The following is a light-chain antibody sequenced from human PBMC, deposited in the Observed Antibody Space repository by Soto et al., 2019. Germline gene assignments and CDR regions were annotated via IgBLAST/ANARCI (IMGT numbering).Light chain of an antibody. CDR1: QSVSSY. V-gene: IGKV3-11*01. CDR2: DAS. CDR3: QQRSNWPT. Sequence: EIVLTQSPATLSFSPGERATLSFSASQSVSSYLAWHQQKPGQAPRLLIYDASNRATGIPAMFSASGSGTDFTLTISRLEPDDFAVYYCQQRSNWPTFGGGTKVEIK. J-gene: IGKJ4*01.